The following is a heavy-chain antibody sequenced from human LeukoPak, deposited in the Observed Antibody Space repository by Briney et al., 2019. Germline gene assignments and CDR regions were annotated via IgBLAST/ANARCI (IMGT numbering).Heavy chain of an antibody. CDR3: AKDSGSYLAPPDY. Sequence: GGSLRLSCKASGFTFSSYTMNWVRQAPGRGLEWVSSISSSSSYIYYADSVKGRFTISRDNAKNSLYLQMNSLRAGDTAVYYCAKDSGSYLAPPDYWGQGTLVTVSS. V-gene: IGHV3-21*01. D-gene: IGHD1-26*01. J-gene: IGHJ4*02. CDR1: GFTFSSYT. CDR2: ISSSSSYI.